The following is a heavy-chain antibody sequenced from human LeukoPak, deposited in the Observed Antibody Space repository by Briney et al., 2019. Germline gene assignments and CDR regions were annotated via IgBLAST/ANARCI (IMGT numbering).Heavy chain of an antibody. J-gene: IGHJ3*02. V-gene: IGHV4-31*03. CDR1: GGSISSGGYY. CDR3: ATMVRGVNPSPDAFDI. CDR2: IYYSGST. D-gene: IGHD3-10*01. Sequence: SETLSLTCTVSGGSISSGGYYWSWIRQHPGKGLEWIGYIYYSGSTYYNPSLKSRVTISVDTSKNQFSLKLSSVTAADTAVYYCATMVRGVNPSPDAFDIWGQGTMVTVSS.